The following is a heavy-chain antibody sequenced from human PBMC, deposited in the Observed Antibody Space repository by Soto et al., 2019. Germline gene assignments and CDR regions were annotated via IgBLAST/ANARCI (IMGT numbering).Heavy chain of an antibody. V-gene: IGHV4-31*03. CDR2: IYXSGST. D-gene: IGHD5-12*01. J-gene: IGHJ6*02. CDR1: GGSLSSAGDY. Sequence: PSETLSLSCTVSGGSLSSAGDYWTWSRQHPGKGLEWIGYIYXSGSTYYNGSLKSRVTISVAKSKNQLSLKLSSVTAADTDVYYCAMDTSGYDSTPTKPSRHGMDVGGQGTTVTVSS. CDR3: AMDTSGYDSTPTKPSRHGMDV.